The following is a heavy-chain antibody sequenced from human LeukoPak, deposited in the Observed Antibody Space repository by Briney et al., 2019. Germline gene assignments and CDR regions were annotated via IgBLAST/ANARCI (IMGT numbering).Heavy chain of an antibody. CDR1: GGSISSSSYY. V-gene: IGHV4-39*01. Sequence: PSETLSLTCTVSGGSISSSSYYWGWIRQPPGKGLDWIGSTFYSGSTYYNPSLKSRVTISVDTSKNQFSLKLSSVTAADTAVYYCARHGSYYGSAPHYYFDYWGQGTLVTVSS. D-gene: IGHD3-10*01. CDR3: ARHGSYYGSAPHYYFDY. CDR2: TFYSGST. J-gene: IGHJ4*02.